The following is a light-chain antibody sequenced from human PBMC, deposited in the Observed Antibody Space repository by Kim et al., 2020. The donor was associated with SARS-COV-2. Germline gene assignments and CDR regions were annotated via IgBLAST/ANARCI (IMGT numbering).Light chain of an antibody. CDR2: KDT. CDR3: QSTDSSGTYVL. J-gene: IGLJ2*01. Sequence: SYELRQPPSVSVSPGQTARIACSGDALPKQYAYWYQQKPGQAPLLVIYKDTERPSGIPERFSGSSSGTTVTLTISGVQAEDEADYYCQSTDSSGTYVLFGGGTQLTVL. CDR1: ALPKQY. V-gene: IGLV3-25*03.